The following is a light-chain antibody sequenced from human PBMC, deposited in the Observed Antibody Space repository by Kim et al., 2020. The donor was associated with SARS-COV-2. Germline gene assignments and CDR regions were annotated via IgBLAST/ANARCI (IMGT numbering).Light chain of an antibody. CDR2: EDN. J-gene: IGLJ3*02. V-gene: IGLV6-57*02. CDR1: ARSIASNY. Sequence: GKTVTISCTGSARSIASNYVQWYQPRPGSAPTTVIYEDNQRPSGVPDRFSGSIDSSSNSASLTISGLKTEDEADYYCQSYDSSNQVFGGGTRLTVL. CDR3: QSYDSSNQV.